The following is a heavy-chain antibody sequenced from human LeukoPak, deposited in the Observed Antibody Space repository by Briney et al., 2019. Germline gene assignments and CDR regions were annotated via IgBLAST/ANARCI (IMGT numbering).Heavy chain of an antibody. CDR3: ASDNYSPEYFQH. J-gene: IGHJ1*01. CDR2: IYSGGST. D-gene: IGHD2-15*01. V-gene: IGHV3-66*01. Sequence: GGSLRLSCAASGFTVSSNYMNWVRQAPGKGLEWASVIYSGGSTYYADSVKGRFTISRDNSKNTLYLQMNSLRAEDTAVYYCASDNYSPEYFQHWGQGTLVTVSS. CDR1: GFTVSSNY.